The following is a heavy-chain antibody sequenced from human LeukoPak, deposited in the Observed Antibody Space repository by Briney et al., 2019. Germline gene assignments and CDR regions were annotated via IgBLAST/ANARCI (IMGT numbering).Heavy chain of an antibody. D-gene: IGHD2-8*01. CDR3: ARDLANGSPDAFDI. CDR1: GYTFTSYY. Sequence: ASVKVSCKASGYTFTSYYMHWVRQAPGQGLEWMGIINPSGDTTNYAQLFQGRVTLTRDMSTSTDYMELSSLRSEDTAVYYCARDLANGSPDAFDIWGQGTMVTVSS. J-gene: IGHJ3*02. V-gene: IGHV1-46*01. CDR2: INPSGDTT.